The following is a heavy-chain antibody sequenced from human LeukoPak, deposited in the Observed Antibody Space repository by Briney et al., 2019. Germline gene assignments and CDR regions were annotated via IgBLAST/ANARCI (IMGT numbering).Heavy chain of an antibody. CDR2: ITGSGGST. V-gene: IGHV3-23*01. CDR1: GFTFSSCA. CDR3: AKGRLDGMGLLDY. Sequence: GGSLRLSCAASGFTFSSCAMNWVRQAPGKGLEWVSVITGSGGSTYYADFVKGRFTISRDNSKNTLSLQMNSLRAEDTAVYYCAKGRLDGMGLLDYWGQGTLVTVSS. D-gene: IGHD5-24*01. J-gene: IGHJ4*02.